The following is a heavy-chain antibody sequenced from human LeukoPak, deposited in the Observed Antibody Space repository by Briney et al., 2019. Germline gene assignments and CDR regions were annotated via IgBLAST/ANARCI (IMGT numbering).Heavy chain of an antibody. CDR2: ISGSGTYM. CDR1: GFTFSDYY. V-gene: IGHV3-11*01. CDR3: ARYVSGYHDAFDL. D-gene: IGHD3-9*01. Sequence: GGSLRLSCSASGFTFSDYYMSWIRQTPGKGLEWVSYISGSGTYMYYAASVKGRFTISRDNAKKSLYLQMNSLRAEDTAMYYCARYVSGYHDAFDLWGQGTMVIVSS. J-gene: IGHJ3*01.